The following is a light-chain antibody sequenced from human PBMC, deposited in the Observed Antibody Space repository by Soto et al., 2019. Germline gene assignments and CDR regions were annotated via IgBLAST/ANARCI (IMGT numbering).Light chain of an antibody. CDR2: DVS. Sequence: DIHMTQSPSTGSAWVVDRGRSGCRASQSIGDSLAWYQQKPGKAPYLLISDVSSLERGVPSRFSGSGSGTEFTLTISSMQPDDFATFYCQQYNGYSRTFGQGTKVDIK. CDR1: QSIGDS. V-gene: IGKV1-5*01. J-gene: IGKJ1*01. CDR3: QQYNGYSRT.